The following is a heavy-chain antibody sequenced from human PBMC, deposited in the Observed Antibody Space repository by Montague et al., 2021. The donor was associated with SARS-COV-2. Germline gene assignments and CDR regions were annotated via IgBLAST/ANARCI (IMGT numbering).Heavy chain of an antibody. CDR1: GGSITNNIDY. V-gene: IGHV4-39*02. CDR2: IYYTGXT. Sequence: SETLSLTCTVSGGSITNNIDYWAWIRQPPGKGLVWFGSIYYTGXTXYXXXXKXRVTISVVTSKNHFTLKLSSVTAAETAVYYCARLKRYFDSSGSPSAFDFWGQGTKVTVSS. D-gene: IGHD3-22*01. J-gene: IGHJ3*01. CDR3: ARLKRYFDSSGSPSAFDF.